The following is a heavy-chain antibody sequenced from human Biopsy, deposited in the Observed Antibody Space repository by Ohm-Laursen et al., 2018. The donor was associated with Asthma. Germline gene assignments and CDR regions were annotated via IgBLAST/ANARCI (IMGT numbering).Heavy chain of an antibody. Sequence: SETLSLTCHLSSGSGGYMRSGNYYWGWIRQPPGKGLEWIGSIYYSGTTYYNPSLESRVTVSADTSKNQFSLNLTSVTAADTAVYYCVRGSSSWHHGPFHYYYGLDVWGQGTTATVSS. J-gene: IGHJ6*02. CDR1: GGYMRSGNYY. V-gene: IGHV4-39*01. D-gene: IGHD6-13*01. CDR3: VRGSSSWHHGPFHYYYGLDV. CDR2: IYYSGTT.